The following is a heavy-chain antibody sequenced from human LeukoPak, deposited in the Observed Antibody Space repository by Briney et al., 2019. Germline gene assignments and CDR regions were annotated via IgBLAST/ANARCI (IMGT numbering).Heavy chain of an antibody. D-gene: IGHD3-22*01. CDR2: ISSSGSSM. V-gene: IGHV3-21*01. CDR1: GFTFSGYS. CDR3: ARNHYDTSGYYHSFDY. J-gene: IGHJ4*02. Sequence: GGSLRLSCAASGFTFSGYSMNWVRQAPGKGLEWVSFISSSGSSMSYADSVKGRFTVSRDNAKNSFYLQMNSLRAEDTALYYCARNHYDTSGYYHSFDYWGQGTLVTVSS.